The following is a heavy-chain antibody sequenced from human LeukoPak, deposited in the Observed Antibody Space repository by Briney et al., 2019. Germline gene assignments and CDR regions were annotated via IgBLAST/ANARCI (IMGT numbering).Heavy chain of an antibody. J-gene: IGHJ4*02. CDR1: GGSISTNTYY. D-gene: IGHD3-10*01. CDR2: IRHRGTT. Sequence: SETPSLTCILSGGSISTNTYYCGWIRLPPGKGLGLIGEIRHRGTTYFNPSLRSRVTISVDTSKNQFSLRLTSVTAADTGVYYCARVTYNGYQHFDYWGQGNLVTVS. V-gene: IGHV4-39*07. CDR3: ARVTYNGYQHFDY.